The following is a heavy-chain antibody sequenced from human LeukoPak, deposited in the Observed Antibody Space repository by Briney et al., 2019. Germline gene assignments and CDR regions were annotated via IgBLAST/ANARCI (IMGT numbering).Heavy chain of an antibody. J-gene: IGHJ4*02. CDR2: ISSSGSTI. D-gene: IGHD6-13*01. Sequence: GGSLRLSCAASGFTFSSYEMNWVRQAPGKGLEWVSYISSSGSTIYYADSVKGRFTISRDNAKNSLYLQMNSLRAEDTAVYYCATDGGPAYSSSWYLYWGQGSLVTVSS. CDR1: GFTFSSYE. V-gene: IGHV3-48*03. CDR3: ATDGGPAYSSSWYLY.